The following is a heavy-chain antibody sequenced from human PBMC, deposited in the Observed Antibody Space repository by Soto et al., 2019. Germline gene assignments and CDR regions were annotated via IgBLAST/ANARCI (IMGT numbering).Heavy chain of an antibody. CDR1: GFTFSSYS. D-gene: IGHD1-20*01. V-gene: IGHV3-21*01. Sequence: GGSLRLSCAASGFTFSSYSMNWVRQAPGKGLEWVSSISSSSSYIYYADSVKGRFTISRDNAKNSLYLQMNSLRAEDKAVYYCARYRTGSLLTGAVKYFDYWGQGTLVTVSS. CDR2: ISSSSSYI. CDR3: ARYRTGSLLTGAVKYFDY. J-gene: IGHJ4*02.